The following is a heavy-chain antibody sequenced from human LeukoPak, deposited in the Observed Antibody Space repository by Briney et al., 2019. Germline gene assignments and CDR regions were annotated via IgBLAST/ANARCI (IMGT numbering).Heavy chain of an antibody. CDR2: IFYSGSA. CDR1: GGSITTDY. CDR3: AGQGTSGFYYFDY. V-gene: IGHV4-59*08. D-gene: IGHD1/OR15-1a*01. Sequence: SETLSLTCTVSGGSITTDYWGWLRQPPGKGLEWIGYIFYSGSAHYNPSLESRLTISLDTSRNQLSLRLTSVTAADTAVYYCAGQGTSGFYYFDYWGLGTLVTVSS. J-gene: IGHJ4*02.